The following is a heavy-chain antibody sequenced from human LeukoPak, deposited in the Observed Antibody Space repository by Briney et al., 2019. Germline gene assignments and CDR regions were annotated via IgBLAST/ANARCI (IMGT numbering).Heavy chain of an antibody. CDR2: INPNSGGT. CDR3: ARASRELFTGSDY. V-gene: IGHV1-2*02. Sequence: GASVKVSCKASGYTFTGYYMHWVRQAPGQGLEWMGWINPNSGGTNYAQKFQGRVTMTRDTSISTDYMELSRLRSDDTAVYYCARASRELFTGSDYWGQGTLVTVSS. CDR1: GYTFTGYY. D-gene: IGHD1-26*01. J-gene: IGHJ4*02.